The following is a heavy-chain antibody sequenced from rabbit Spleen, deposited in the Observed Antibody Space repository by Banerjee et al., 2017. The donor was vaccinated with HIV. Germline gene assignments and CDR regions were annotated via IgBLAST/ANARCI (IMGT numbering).Heavy chain of an antibody. D-gene: IGHD1-1*01. CDR2: IAGCTSGFT. J-gene: IGHJ4*01. CDR3: ARDGSGNAIFSL. V-gene: IGHV1S40*01. Sequence: CIAGCTSGFTYYASWAKGRFTISKTSPTTVTLQMTSLTVADTATYFCARDGSGNAIFSLWGPGTLVTVS.